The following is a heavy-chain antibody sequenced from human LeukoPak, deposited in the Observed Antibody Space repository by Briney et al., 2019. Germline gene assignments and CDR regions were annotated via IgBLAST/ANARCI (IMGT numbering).Heavy chain of an antibody. Sequence: GGSLRLSCAASGFTFSSYWTSWVRQAPGKGLEWVSSISSSSSYIYYADSVKGRFTISRDNAKSTIYLQMNSLRVEDSAVYYCARDRPLWNWGQGTLVTVSS. J-gene: IGHJ4*02. V-gene: IGHV3-21*01. CDR1: GFTFSSYW. CDR3: ARDRPLWN. CDR2: ISSSSSYI. D-gene: IGHD3-3*01.